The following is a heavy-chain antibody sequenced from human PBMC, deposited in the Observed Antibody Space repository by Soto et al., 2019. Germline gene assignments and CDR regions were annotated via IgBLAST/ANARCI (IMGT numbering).Heavy chain of an antibody. V-gene: IGHV1-8*01. D-gene: IGHD4-17*01. Sequence: QVQLVQSGAEVKKPGASVKVSCKASGYTFTSYDINWVRQATGQGLEWMGWMNPNSGNTGYAQKYPGRVTMTSNTAISTAYMELSSLRSEDTAVYDCARSTNDYGDRHWGQGTLVTVSS. CDR2: MNPNSGNT. J-gene: IGHJ4*02. CDR1: GYTFTSYD. CDR3: ARSTNDYGDRH.